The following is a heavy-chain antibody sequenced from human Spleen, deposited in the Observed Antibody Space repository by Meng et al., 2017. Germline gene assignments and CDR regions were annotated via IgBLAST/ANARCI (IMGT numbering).Heavy chain of an antibody. J-gene: IGHJ4*02. CDR2: IYYSGAT. V-gene: IGHV4-39*01. CDR1: GGSISSTTYY. D-gene: IGHD3/OR15-3a*01. Sequence: QVQLQESGPGLVKPSETLSLTCTVSGGSISSTTYYWAWIRQPPGKGLDWIANIYYSGATYYNPSLKSRVTISQDMSKNQFSLRLNSVTAADTAVYYCARWTGGREYLDYWGQGTLVTVSS. CDR3: ARWTGGREYLDY.